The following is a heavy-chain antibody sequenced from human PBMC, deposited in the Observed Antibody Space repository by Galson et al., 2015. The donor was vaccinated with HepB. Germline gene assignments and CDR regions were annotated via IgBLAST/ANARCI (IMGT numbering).Heavy chain of an antibody. V-gene: IGHV1-18*04. CDR1: GYTFTSYG. J-gene: IGHJ3*02. CDR3: ARRGKGDIVVLDAFDI. D-gene: IGHD2-15*01. Sequence: SVKVSCKASGYTFTSYGISWVRQAPGQGLEWMGWISGYNGHTKYAQKVQGRVTVTTDTSTSTAYMELRSLRSDDTAVYYCARRGKGDIVVLDAFDIWGQGTMVTVSS. CDR2: ISGYNGHT.